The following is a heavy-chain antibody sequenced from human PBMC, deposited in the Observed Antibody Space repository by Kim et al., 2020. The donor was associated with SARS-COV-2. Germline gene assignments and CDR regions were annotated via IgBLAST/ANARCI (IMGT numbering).Heavy chain of an antibody. D-gene: IGHD3-22*01. Sequence: GRFTNSRDDSKNTLYLQMNSLKTEDTAVYYCTAIPSSSGCYDYYYYGMDVWGQGTTVTVSS. J-gene: IGHJ6*02. CDR3: TAIPSSSGCYDYYYYGMDV. V-gene: IGHV3-15*01.